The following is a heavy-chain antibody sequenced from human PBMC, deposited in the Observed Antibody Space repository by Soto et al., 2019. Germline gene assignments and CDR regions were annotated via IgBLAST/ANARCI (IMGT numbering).Heavy chain of an antibody. V-gene: IGHV3-21*01. CDR2: ISSSSSYI. D-gene: IGHD2-15*01. CDR3: ARVTVVAATLYYYYYYGMDV. Sequence: GGSLRLSCAASGFTFSSYSMNWVRQAPGKGLEWVSSISSSSSYIYYADSVKGRFTISRDNAKNSLYLQMNSLRAEDTAVYYCARVTVVAATLYYYYYYGMDVWGQGTTVTVSS. J-gene: IGHJ6*02. CDR1: GFTFSSYS.